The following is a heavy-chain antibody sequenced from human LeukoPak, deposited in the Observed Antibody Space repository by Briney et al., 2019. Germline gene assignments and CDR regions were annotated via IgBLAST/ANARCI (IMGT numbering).Heavy chain of an antibody. V-gene: IGHV6-1*01. CDR2: TYYRSKWFN. Sequence: SQTLSLTCVISGDXVSSKSAAWNWIRQSPSRGLEWLGRTYYRSKWFNDYAVSVKGRITINPDTSKNQFSLQLNSVTPEDTAVYFCARTSGYFDYWGQGTLVTVSS. D-gene: IGHD6-19*01. J-gene: IGHJ4*02. CDR3: ARTSGYFDY. CDR1: GDXVSSKSAA.